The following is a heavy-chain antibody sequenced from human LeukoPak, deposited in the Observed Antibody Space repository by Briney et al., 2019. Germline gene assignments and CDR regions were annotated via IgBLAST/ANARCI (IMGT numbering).Heavy chain of an antibody. V-gene: IGHV1-3*01. CDR2: INAGNGDT. D-gene: IGHD6-19*01. Sequence: GASVKVSCKASGYTFTSYAMHWVRQAPGQRLEWMRWINAGNGDTKYSQKFQGRVTITRDTSASTAYMELSSLRSEDTAVYYCARDYSAVAGIDYWGQGTLVTVSS. CDR3: ARDYSAVAGIDY. CDR1: GYTFTSYA. J-gene: IGHJ4*02.